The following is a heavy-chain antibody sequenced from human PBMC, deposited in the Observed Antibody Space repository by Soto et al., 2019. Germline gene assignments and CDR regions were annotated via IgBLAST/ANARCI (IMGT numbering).Heavy chain of an antibody. CDR3: ARNTGYSSGWYHYYYGMDV. CDR2: IIPIFGTA. Sequence: ASVKVSFKASGGTFSSYAISWLRQAPGRGLEWMGGIIPIFGTANYAQKFQGRVTITADESTSTAYMELSSLRSEDTAVYYCARNTGYSSGWYHYYYGMDVWGQGTTVTVSS. D-gene: IGHD6-19*01. CDR1: GGTFSSYA. J-gene: IGHJ6*02. V-gene: IGHV1-69*13.